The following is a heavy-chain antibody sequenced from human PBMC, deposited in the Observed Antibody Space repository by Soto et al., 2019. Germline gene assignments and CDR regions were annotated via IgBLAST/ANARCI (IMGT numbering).Heavy chain of an antibody. J-gene: IGHJ3*02. D-gene: IGHD4-17*01. CDR3: AREGYGDYVYAFDI. Sequence: GASVKVSCKASGYTFTSYGISWVRQASGQGLEWMGWISAYNGNTNYAQKLQGRVTMTTDTSTSTAYMELRSLRSDDTAVYYCAREGYGDYVYAFDIWGQGTMVTVSS. CDR2: ISAYNGNT. V-gene: IGHV1-18*01. CDR1: GYTFTSYG.